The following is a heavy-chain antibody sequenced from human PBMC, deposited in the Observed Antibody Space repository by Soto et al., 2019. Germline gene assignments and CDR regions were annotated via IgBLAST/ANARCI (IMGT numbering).Heavy chain of an antibody. CDR2: ISYDGSNK. CDR1: GFTFSSYG. Sequence: GGSLRLSCAASGFTFSSYGMHWVRQAPGKGLEWVAVISYDGSNKYYADSVKGRFTISRDNSKNTLYLQMNSLRAEDTAVYYCAKGDSSGWYYFDYWGQGTLVTVSS. V-gene: IGHV3-30*18. J-gene: IGHJ4*02. CDR3: AKGDSSGWYYFDY. D-gene: IGHD6-19*01.